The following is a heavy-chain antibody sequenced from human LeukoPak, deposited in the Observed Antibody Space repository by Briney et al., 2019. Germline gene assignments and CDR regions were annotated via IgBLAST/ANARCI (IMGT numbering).Heavy chain of an antibody. D-gene: IGHD5-24*01. CDR1: GYSFTDYY. CDR2: INPNSGGT. CDR3: ARERGDGYNDY. V-gene: IGHV1-2*02. J-gene: IGHJ4*02. Sequence: GASVKVSCKTSGYSFTDYYMHWVRQAPGQGLEWMGWINPNSGGTNYAQKFQGRVTMTRDTSITTAYMELSSLRSEDTAVYYCARERGDGYNDYWGQGTLVTVSS.